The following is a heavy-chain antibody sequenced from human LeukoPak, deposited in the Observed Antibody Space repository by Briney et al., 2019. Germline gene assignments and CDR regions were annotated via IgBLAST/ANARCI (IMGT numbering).Heavy chain of an antibody. J-gene: IGHJ4*02. CDR3: ATGQTPYYYDSSGYPYFDY. V-gene: IGHV4-31*03. CDR1: GGSISSGGYY. Sequence: PSETLSLTCTVSGGSISSGGYYWSWIRQHPGKGLEWIGYIYYSGSTYYNPSLKSRVTISVDTSKNQFSLKLSSVTAADTAVYYCATGQTPYYYDSSGYPYFDYWGLGTLVTVSS. D-gene: IGHD3-22*01. CDR2: IYYSGST.